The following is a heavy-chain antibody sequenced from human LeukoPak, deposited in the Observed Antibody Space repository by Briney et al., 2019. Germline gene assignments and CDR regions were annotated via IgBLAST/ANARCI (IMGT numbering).Heavy chain of an antibody. CDR2: INHSGGT. J-gene: IGHJ4*02. CDR1: GGSFSGYY. CDR3: ARHFRRYYFDY. Sequence: SETLSLTCDVYGGSFSGYYWSWIRQPPGKGLEWIGEINHSGGTNYNPSLKSRVTISVDTSKNQFSLKLSSVTAADTAVYYCARHFRRYYFDYWGQGTLVTVSS. V-gene: IGHV4-34*01.